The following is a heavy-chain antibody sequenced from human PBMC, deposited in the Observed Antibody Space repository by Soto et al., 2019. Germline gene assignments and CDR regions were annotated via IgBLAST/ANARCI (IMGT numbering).Heavy chain of an antibody. CDR3: ARVYSGSPPYYYGMDV. D-gene: IGHD1-26*01. J-gene: IGHJ6*02. CDR1: EDTFTRYV. Sequence: ASVKVSCKASEDTFTRYVIHWVRQAPGQRLEWMGWINANNGGTNYAQKFQGRVTITRDTSISTAYMELSRLRSDDTAVYYCARVYSGSPPYYYGMDVWGQGTTVTVSS. CDR2: INANNGGT. V-gene: IGHV1-2*02.